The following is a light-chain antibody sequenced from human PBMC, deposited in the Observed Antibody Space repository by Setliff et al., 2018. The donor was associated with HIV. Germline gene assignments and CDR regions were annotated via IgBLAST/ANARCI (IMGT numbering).Light chain of an antibody. CDR1: SSDFGAYNY. V-gene: IGLV2-14*01. Sequence: QSVLTQPASVSGSPGQSITISCTGSSSDFGAYNYVSWYQHHPDKVPKLIIYEVSNRPSGVSDRFFGSTSGNTASLTISGLQTEDEADYYCSSFTTSSTYVFGTGTKVTVL. CDR2: EVS. CDR3: SSFTTSSTYV. J-gene: IGLJ1*01.